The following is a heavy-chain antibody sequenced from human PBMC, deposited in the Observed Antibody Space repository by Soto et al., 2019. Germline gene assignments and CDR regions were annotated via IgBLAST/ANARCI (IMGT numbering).Heavy chain of an antibody. Sequence: TLSLTCTVSGGSISSGDYYWSWIRQPPGKGLEWIGYIYHSGSTYYNPSLKSRVTISVDTSKNQFSLKLSSVTAADTAVYYCARLGGGSGSYIGQRVNDFDYWGQGILVTVSS. CDR2: IYHSGST. V-gene: IGHV4-30-4*01. J-gene: IGHJ4*02. CDR3: ARLGGGSGSYIGQRVNDFDY. D-gene: IGHD3-10*01. CDR1: GGSISSGDYY.